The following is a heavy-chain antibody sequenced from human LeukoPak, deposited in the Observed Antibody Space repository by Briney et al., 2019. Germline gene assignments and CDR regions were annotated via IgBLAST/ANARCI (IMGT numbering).Heavy chain of an antibody. J-gene: IGHJ3*02. CDR2: ISAYNGNT. D-gene: IGHD6-19*01. V-gene: IGHV1-18*04. Sequence: GASVKVSCKASGYTFTGYYMHWVRQAPGQGLEWMGWISAYNGNTNYAQKLQGRVTMTTDTSTSTAYMELRSLRSDDTAVYYCAREDSGWSDDGAFDIWGQGTMVTISS. CDR1: GYTFTGYY. CDR3: AREDSGWSDDGAFDI.